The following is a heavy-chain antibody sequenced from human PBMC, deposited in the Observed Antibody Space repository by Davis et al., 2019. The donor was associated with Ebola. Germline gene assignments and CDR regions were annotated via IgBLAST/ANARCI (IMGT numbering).Heavy chain of an antibody. CDR1: GFTFSSYA. D-gene: IGHD3-22*01. CDR3: AKENYYDSSGTVGDAFDI. J-gene: IGHJ3*02. Sequence: GESLKISCAASGFTFSSYAMSWVRQAPGKGLEWVSAISGSGGSTYYADSVKGRFTISRDNSKNTLYLQMNSLRAEDTAVYYCAKENYYDSSGTVGDAFDIWGQGTMVTVSS. CDR2: ISGSGGST. V-gene: IGHV3-23*01.